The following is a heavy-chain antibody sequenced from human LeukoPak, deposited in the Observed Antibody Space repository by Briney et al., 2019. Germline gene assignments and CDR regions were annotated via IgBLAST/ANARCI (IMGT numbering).Heavy chain of an antibody. D-gene: IGHD6-13*01. J-gene: IGHJ3*02. CDR2: ISYDGSNK. Sequence: GSLRLSCAASGFTFSNYWMSWVRQAPGKGLEWVAVISYDGSNKYYADSVKGRFTISRDNSKNTLYLQMNSLRAEDTAVYYCVAAAAFDIWGQGTMVTVSS. CDR1: GFTFSNYW. V-gene: IGHV3-30*03. CDR3: VAAAAFDI.